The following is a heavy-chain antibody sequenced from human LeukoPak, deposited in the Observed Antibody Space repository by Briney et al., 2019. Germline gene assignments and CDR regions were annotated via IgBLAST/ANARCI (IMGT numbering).Heavy chain of an antibody. CDR1: GFTFDDYG. D-gene: IGHD2-2*01. J-gene: IGHJ4*02. Sequence: GGSLRLSCAASGFTFDDYGMSWVRQAPGKGLDWVSGITWNGGSTGYAESVKGRFTISRDNAKISLYLQMNSLGAEDTALYYCARTPTLIVVVPAGGMFDYWGQGTLVTVSS. V-gene: IGHV3-20*04. CDR2: ITWNGGST. CDR3: ARTPTLIVVVPAGGMFDY.